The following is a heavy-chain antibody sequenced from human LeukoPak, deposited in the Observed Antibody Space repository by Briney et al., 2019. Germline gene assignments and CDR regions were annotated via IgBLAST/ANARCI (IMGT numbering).Heavy chain of an antibody. Sequence: GGSLRLSCEASGFTFSTFPMHWVRQTPDKGLEWVAVISDDGRDIYYADSVKGRFTISRDNSKDTLYLQMNSLSPEDTAVVYCARVGRVSIYPSYMDVWGKGTTVTVSS. J-gene: IGHJ6*03. CDR3: ARVGRVSIYPSYMDV. CDR2: ISDDGRDI. D-gene: IGHD6-6*01. V-gene: IGHV3-30*04. CDR1: GFTFSTFP.